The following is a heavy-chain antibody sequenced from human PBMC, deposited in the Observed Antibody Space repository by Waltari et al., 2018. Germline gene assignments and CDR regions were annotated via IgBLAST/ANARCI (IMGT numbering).Heavy chain of an antibody. J-gene: IGHJ3*02. CDR1: GFTLPSYW. CDR3: ARGRSETYRGGVFDI. CDR2: RKEDERER. V-gene: IGHV3-7*01. Sequence: EVQLVESGGGVVQPGGSLRPSCAASGFTLPSYWTNWVLQAPGKGLRGVAKRKEDERERSFVDSVKGRFTISRDNAKNTLYLQMNSLRVEDTAVYYCARGRSETYRGGVFDIWGQGTMVTVSS. D-gene: IGHD1-26*01.